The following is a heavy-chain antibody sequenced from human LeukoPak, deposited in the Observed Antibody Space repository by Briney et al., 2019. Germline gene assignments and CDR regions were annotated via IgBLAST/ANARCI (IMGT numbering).Heavy chain of an antibody. CDR1: GFTFSSYW. J-gene: IGHJ3*02. CDR3: ARDRGTYYYDSTSHFDAFDI. CDR2: IKQDRSET. D-gene: IGHD3-22*01. Sequence: GGSLRLSCAASGFTFSSYWMSWVRQAPGKGLEWVANIKQDRSETYYVDSVKGRFTISRDNAKNYMHLQMNSLRAEDTAVYYCARDRGTYYYDSTSHFDAFDIWGQGTVVTVSS. V-gene: IGHV3-7*01.